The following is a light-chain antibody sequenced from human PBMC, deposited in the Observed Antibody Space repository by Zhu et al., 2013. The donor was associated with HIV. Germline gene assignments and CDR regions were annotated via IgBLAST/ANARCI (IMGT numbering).Light chain of an antibody. J-gene: IGLJ1*01. CDR3: GTWAGSLTSYV. V-gene: IGLV2-14*01. CDR2: EVS. CDR1: SSDVGGYNY. Sequence: QSALTQPASVSGSPGQSITISCTGTSSDVGGYNYVSWYQQHPGKAPKLMIYEVSNRPSGVPDRFSGSKSGNTASLTISGLQTEDEADYYCGTWAGSLTSYVFGTGTTVTVL.